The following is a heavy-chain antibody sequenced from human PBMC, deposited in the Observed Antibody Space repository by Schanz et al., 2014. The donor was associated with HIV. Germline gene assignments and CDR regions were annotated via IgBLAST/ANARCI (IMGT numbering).Heavy chain of an antibody. V-gene: IGHV3-23*01. D-gene: IGHD4-17*01. Sequence: EVQVWESGGGLAQPGGSLRLSCTASGFTFSSYAMSWVRQAPGKGLEWVSGISGGGGDTYYADSVKGRFTISRDNANNSLYLQMNSLRAEDTAVYYCARSLSGDYVVSFDYWGQGTLVTVSS. CDR2: ISGGGGDT. CDR1: GFTFSSYA. CDR3: ARSLSGDYVVSFDY. J-gene: IGHJ4*02.